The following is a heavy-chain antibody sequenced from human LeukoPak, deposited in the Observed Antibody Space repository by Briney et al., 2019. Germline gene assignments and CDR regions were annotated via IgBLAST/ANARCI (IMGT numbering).Heavy chain of an antibody. CDR3: ARHVLEYSSGWQIDY. CDR1: GGSISSSSYY. Sequence: SETLSLTCTVSGGSISSSSYYWGWIRQPPEKWLEWIGSIYYSGSTYYNPSLKSRVTISVDTSKNQFSLKLSSVTAADTAVYYCARHVLEYSSGWQIDYWGQGTLVTVSS. V-gene: IGHV4-39*01. D-gene: IGHD6-19*01. CDR2: IYYSGST. J-gene: IGHJ4*02.